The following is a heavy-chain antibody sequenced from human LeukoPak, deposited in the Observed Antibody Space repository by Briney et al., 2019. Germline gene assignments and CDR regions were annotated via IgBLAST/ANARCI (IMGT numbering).Heavy chain of an antibody. Sequence: GGPLRLSCAASGFTFSSYAMSWVRQAPGKGLEWVSAISGSGGSTYYADSVKGRFTISRDNSKNTLYLQMNSLRAEDTAVYYCAKDRGYCSSTSCSPGRSDYWGQGTLVTVSS. D-gene: IGHD2-2*01. J-gene: IGHJ4*02. CDR1: GFTFSSYA. CDR2: ISGSGGST. CDR3: AKDRGYCSSTSCSPGRSDY. V-gene: IGHV3-23*01.